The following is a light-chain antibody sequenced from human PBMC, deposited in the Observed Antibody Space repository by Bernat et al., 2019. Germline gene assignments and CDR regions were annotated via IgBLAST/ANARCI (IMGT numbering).Light chain of an antibody. CDR2: RPS. Sequence: DVRMTQSPSSLSASVGDTVTISCRASQPISNYVAWFHQKAGKAPQSLISRPSDLQPGVPSRFSGSGSGADFTLTISSLQPEDVGTYYCQQYNTFPPSFGGGTRVEI. J-gene: IGKJ4*01. CDR3: QQYNTFPPS. CDR1: QPISNY. V-gene: IGKV1-16*01.